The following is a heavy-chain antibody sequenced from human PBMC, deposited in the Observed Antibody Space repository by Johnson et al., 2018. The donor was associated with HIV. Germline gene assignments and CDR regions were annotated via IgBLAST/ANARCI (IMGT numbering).Heavy chain of an antibody. CDR3: ARFLAGTAMVGDAFDI. D-gene: IGHD6-19*01. CDR2: IHWNGGST. V-gene: IGHV3-20*04. J-gene: IGHJ3*02. CDR1: GFTFDDYG. Sequence: EVQLVESGGGLVQPGRSLRLSCAASGFTFDDYGMSWVRQAPGKGLEWVSGIHWNGGSTGYADSVKGRFTISRDNAKNSLYLQMNSLRAEDTALYYCARFLAGTAMVGDAFDIWGQGTMVTVSS.